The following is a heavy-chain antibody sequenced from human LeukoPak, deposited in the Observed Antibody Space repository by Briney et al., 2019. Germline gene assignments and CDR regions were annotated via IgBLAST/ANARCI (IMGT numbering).Heavy chain of an antibody. CDR2: INHSGST. V-gene: IGHV4-34*01. CDR3: ARGDIYYDGSGSYHPPLDY. Sequence: SETLSLTCAVYGGSFSGYFWSWIRQSPGKGLEWIGEINHSGSTNYNPSLKSRVTMLVDTSKSQFSLRLRSVTAADTAVYYCARGDIYYDGSGSYHPPLDYWGQGTLVTVSS. CDR1: GGSFSGYF. D-gene: IGHD3-10*01. J-gene: IGHJ4*02.